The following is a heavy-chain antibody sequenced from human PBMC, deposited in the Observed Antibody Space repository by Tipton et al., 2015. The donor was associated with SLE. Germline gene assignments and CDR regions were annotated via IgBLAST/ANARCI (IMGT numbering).Heavy chain of an antibody. Sequence: GSLRLSCEVSGFTLDQYWMSWVRQAPGKGLEWVANIDQRGREIYYADSVEGRFTISRDNAKNSVFLQMNSLRADDTGVYYCARDPIVASIQDWLDFWGQGTLVTVSS. V-gene: IGHV3-7*03. CDR1: GFTLDQYW. J-gene: IGHJ1*01. D-gene: IGHD5-12*01. CDR2: IDQRGREI. CDR3: ARDPIVASIQDWLDF.